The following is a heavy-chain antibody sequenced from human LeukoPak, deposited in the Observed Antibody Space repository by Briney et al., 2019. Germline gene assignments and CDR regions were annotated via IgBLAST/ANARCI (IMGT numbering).Heavy chain of an antibody. J-gene: IGHJ4*02. CDR2: TRFDGSIK. CDR3: ARWGGTRQYYFDY. D-gene: IGHD1-1*01. V-gene: IGHV3-33*01. Sequence: GGSLRLFCAVSGFIFSGYGFHWVRQAPGKGLEWVAVTRFDGSIKQYADSVKGRFTISRDDSKNTLYLQMNFLKSEDTAVYYCARWGGTRQYYFDYWGQGTLVTVSS. CDR1: GFIFSGYG.